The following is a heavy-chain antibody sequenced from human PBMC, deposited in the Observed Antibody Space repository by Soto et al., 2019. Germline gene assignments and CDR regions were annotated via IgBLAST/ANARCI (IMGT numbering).Heavy chain of an antibody. Sequence: QVQLEQSGAEVKRPGSSVKVSCKTSGGNFNTYPISWVRQAPGHRLEWMGKIIPIFGTPDYAQKFQGRVTINADEATTTVYMELRILTSDESAVYYCAGDSRLWGSTGWKRENLFDIWGPGTMVTVSS. CDR3: AGDSRLWGSTGWKRENLFDI. J-gene: IGHJ3*02. V-gene: IGHV1-69*18. D-gene: IGHD3-16*01. CDR2: IIPIFGTP. CDR1: GGNFNTYP.